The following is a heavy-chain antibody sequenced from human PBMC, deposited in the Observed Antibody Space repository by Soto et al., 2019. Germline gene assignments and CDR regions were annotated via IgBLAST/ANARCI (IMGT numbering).Heavy chain of an antibody. CDR1: GFPFSSYG. CDR2: ISYDGNKK. CDR3: AKDEVLVEVVARDYYGMDV. V-gene: IGHV3-30*18. Sequence: RLSCAASGFPFSSYGMHWVRQAPGKGLEWVAVISYDGNKKYYADSVKGRFTISRDNSKNTLYLQMNSLRVEDTAVYYCAKDEVLVEVVARDYYGMDVWGQGTTVTVSS. D-gene: IGHD2-15*01. J-gene: IGHJ6*02.